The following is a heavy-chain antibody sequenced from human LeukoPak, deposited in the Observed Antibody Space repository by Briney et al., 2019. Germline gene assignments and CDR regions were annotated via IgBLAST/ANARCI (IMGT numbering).Heavy chain of an antibody. D-gene: IGHD3-22*01. V-gene: IGHV1-18*01. CDR3: AREYYDSSGYLWGIHYYFDY. CDR1: GYTFTSYG. J-gene: IGHJ4*02. CDR2: ISAYNGNT. Sequence: ASVKVSCKASGYTFTSYGISWVRQAPGQGLEWMGWISAYNGNTNYAQKLQGRVTMTTDTSTSTAYMELRSLRSDDTAVYYCAREYYDSSGYLWGIHYYFDYWGQGTLVTVSS.